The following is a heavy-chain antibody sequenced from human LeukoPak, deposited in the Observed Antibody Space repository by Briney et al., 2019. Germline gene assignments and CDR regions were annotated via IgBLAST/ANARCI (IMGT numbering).Heavy chain of an antibody. CDR3: ARDRVGAPDY. CDR1: GGSFSGYY. Sequence: PSETLSLTCAVYGGSFSGYYWSWIRQPAGKGLEWIGRIYTSGSTNYNPSLKSRVTMSVDTSKNQFSLKLSSVTAADTAVYYCARDRVGAPDYWGQGTLVTVSS. J-gene: IGHJ4*02. CDR2: IYTSGST. V-gene: IGHV4-4*07. D-gene: IGHD1-26*01.